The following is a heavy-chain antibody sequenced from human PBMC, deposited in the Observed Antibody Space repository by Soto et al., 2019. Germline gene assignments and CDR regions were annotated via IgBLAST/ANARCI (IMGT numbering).Heavy chain of an antibody. Sequence: QVHLVESGGGVVQPGRSLRLSCAASGFTFSGKTMYWVRQAPGKGLEWVALIAPDASQIYYADSVKGRFTISRDNSKNTLYLQTDSLRAEDTSLYLCATDIHATWLLNSWGQGTLVTVSS. V-gene: IGHV3-30-3*01. J-gene: IGHJ4*02. CDR3: ATDIHATWLLNS. D-gene: IGHD2-2*02. CDR1: GFTFSGKT. CDR2: IAPDASQI.